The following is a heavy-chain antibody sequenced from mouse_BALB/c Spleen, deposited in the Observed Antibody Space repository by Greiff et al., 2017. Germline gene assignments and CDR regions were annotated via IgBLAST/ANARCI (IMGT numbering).Heavy chain of an antibody. CDR1: GYTFTDYN. V-gene: IGHV1-18*01. D-gene: IGHD1-1*01. CDR3: ARTPYYYGNYYAMDY. J-gene: IGHJ4*01. Sequence: VQLKESGPELVKPGASVKIPCKASGYTFTDYNMDWVKQSQGKSLEWIGDINTNNGGTIYNQKFKGKATLTVDKASSTAYMELRSLTSEDTAVYYCARTPYYYGNYYAMDYWGQGTSVTVSS. CDR2: INTNNGGT.